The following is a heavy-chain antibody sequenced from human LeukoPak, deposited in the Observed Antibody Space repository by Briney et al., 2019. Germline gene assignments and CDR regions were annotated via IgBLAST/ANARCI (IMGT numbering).Heavy chain of an antibody. CDR3: ARSKAYSGYDWDWYYYGMDV. J-gene: IGHJ6*02. CDR1: GGSISSYY. CDR2: IYYSGST. Sequence: PSETLSLTCTVSGGSISSYYWSWIRQPPGKGLEWIGYIYYSGSTNYSPSLKSRVTISVDTSKNQFSLKLSSVTAADTAVYYCARSKAYSGYDWDWYYYGMDVWGQGTTVTVSS. D-gene: IGHD5-12*01. V-gene: IGHV4-59*01.